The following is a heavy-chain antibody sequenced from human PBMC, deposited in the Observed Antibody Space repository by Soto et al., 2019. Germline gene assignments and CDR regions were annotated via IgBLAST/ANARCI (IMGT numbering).Heavy chain of an antibody. CDR1: GDSISAYS. CDR2: IHYNGNT. Sequence: QVQLQVSGPGLVKPSETLSLTCTVSGDSISAYSWSWVRQPPGKGLEWIGNIHYNGNTKYNPSLKSRVTMSLDTSKNQFSLRLISVTAADTAKYFCGREGNLGRWLQPLDFWGQGTLVTVSS. J-gene: IGHJ4*02. CDR3: GREGNLGRWLQPLDF. V-gene: IGHV4-59*01. D-gene: IGHD5-12*01.